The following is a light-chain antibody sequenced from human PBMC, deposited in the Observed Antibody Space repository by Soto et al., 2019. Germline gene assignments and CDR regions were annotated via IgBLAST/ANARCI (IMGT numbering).Light chain of an antibody. Sequence: EVVMTQSPDTLSVSPGETVTHSCRASQSVRSKLAWYQQKPGQAPRLFIYGASTRATGIPARFSGSGSGTEFTLTISSLQSEDFAIYYCQQYNNWPPITFGQGTRLEI. CDR3: QQYNNWPPIT. CDR2: GAS. CDR1: QSVRSK. J-gene: IGKJ5*01. V-gene: IGKV3-15*01.